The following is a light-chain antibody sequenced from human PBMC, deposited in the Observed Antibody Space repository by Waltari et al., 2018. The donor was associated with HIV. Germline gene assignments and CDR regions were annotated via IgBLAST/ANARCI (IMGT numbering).Light chain of an antibody. CDR1: QSISNW. Sequence: DIQMTQSPSPPSASAGYGATITCRASQSISNWLAWYQQKPGKAPKLLIYKASTLESGVPSRFSGSGSGTEFTLTISSLQPDDFATYYCQQYISYSPYTFGQGTKVEIK. V-gene: IGKV1-5*03. CDR2: KAS. CDR3: QQYISYSPYT. J-gene: IGKJ2*01.